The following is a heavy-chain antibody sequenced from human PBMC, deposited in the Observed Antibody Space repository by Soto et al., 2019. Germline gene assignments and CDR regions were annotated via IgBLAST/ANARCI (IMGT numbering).Heavy chain of an antibody. D-gene: IGHD3-10*01. CDR3: ARDSDRGCGMDV. CDR2: IYYSGRT. V-gene: IGHV4-31*03. Sequence: QVQLQESGPGLVKPSQTLSLTCTVSVGFISSGGYYWSWIRQHPGKGVEWIEYIYYSGRTYYNPSRKSRVTISVHTSKNQFSLKLSSVTAADTGVYYWARDSDRGCGMDVWGQGTTVTVSS. CDR1: VGFISSGGYY. J-gene: IGHJ6*02.